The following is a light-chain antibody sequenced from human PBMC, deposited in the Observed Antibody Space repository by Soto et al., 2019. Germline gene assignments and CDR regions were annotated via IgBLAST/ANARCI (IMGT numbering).Light chain of an antibody. Sequence: QSALTQPASVSGSPGQSITISCTGTSSDVGSYNLVSWYQQHPGKAPKLMIYEVIKRPSGVSNRFSGSKSGNTASLTISGLQAEDEAEYHCCSYAGSDTYVFGTGTKLTVL. V-gene: IGLV2-23*02. CDR1: SSDVGSYNL. J-gene: IGLJ1*01. CDR2: EVI. CDR3: CSYAGSDTYV.